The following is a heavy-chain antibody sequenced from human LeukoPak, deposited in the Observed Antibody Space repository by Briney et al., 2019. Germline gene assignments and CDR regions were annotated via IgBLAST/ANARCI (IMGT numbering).Heavy chain of an antibody. J-gene: IGHJ6*03. V-gene: IGHV3-48*04. Sequence: PGGSLRLSCAASGFSLSTYAMNWVPQAPGKGLEWLSYISGNSNTIYYADSVKGRFTVSRDNAKNSLHLQMNSLRTEDTAVYFCASGGPRSSTNYYYYCYMDVWGKGTTATVSS. CDR3: ASGGPRSSTNYYYYCYMDV. CDR1: GFSLSTYA. CDR2: ISGNSNTI. D-gene: IGHD2-2*01.